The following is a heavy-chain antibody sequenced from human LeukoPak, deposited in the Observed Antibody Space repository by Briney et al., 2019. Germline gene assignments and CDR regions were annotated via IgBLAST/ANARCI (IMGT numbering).Heavy chain of an antibody. CDR2: ISGSGGST. CDR3: ANGIATEGDFDY. J-gene: IGHJ4*02. CDR1: GFTFSSYA. V-gene: IGHV3-23*01. Sequence: PGGSLRLSCAASGFTFSSYAMSWVRQAPGKGLEWVSAISGSGGSTYYAASVKGRFTISRDNSKNTLYLQMNSLRAEDTAVYYCANGIATEGDFDYWGQGTLVTVSS. D-gene: IGHD6-13*01.